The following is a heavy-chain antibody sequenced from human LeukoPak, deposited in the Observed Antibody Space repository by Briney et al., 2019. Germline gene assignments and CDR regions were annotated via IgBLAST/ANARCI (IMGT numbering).Heavy chain of an antibody. CDR3: AKGVDSGSYSFDY. CDR1: GFTFSSYA. J-gene: IGHJ4*02. D-gene: IGHD1-26*01. V-gene: IGHV3-23*01. Sequence: PGGSLRLSCVPSGFTFSSYAMSWVRQPPGKGLEWVSGISDSGITTYYADSVRGRFTISRDNSKNTVFLQMNSLRAEDTALYYCAKGVDSGSYSFDYWGQGTLVTVSS. CDR2: ISDSGITT.